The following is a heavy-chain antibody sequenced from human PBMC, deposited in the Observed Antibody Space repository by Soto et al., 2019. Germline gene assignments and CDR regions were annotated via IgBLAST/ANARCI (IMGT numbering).Heavy chain of an antibody. Sequence: PSETLSLTCTVSGGSISSYYWSWIRQPPGKRLEWIGEINYSGSTNYNPSLKSRVTISVDTSKNQFSLKLTSVTAADTAVYYCARDKITGLFDYWGQGTLVTVSS. CDR2: INYSGST. CDR3: ARDKITGLFDY. V-gene: IGHV4-59*12. J-gene: IGHJ4*02. CDR1: GGSISSYY. D-gene: IGHD2-8*02.